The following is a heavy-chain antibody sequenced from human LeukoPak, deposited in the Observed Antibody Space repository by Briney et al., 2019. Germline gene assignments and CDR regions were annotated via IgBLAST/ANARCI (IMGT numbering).Heavy chain of an antibody. J-gene: IGHJ3*02. CDR2: ISWDGGST. CDR1: GFTFNTYG. D-gene: IGHD3-16*01. Sequence: GGTLRLSCAASGFTFNTYGMSWVRQAPGKGLEWVSLISWDGGSTYYADSVKGRFTISRDNSKNSLYLQMNSLRAEDTALYYCAKGRGGAHDAFDIWGQGTMVTVSS. CDR3: AKGRGGAHDAFDI. V-gene: IGHV3-43D*03.